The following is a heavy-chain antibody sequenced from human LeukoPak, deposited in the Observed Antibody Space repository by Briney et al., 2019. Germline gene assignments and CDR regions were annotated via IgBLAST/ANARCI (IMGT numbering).Heavy chain of an antibody. CDR2: IYHSGST. D-gene: IGHD3-3*01. CDR3: ARVFWSGYSYFDY. V-gene: IGHV4-38-2*02. Sequence: PSETLSLTCTVSDYSINSGYYWDWIRQPPGKGLEWIGSIYHSGSTYYNPSLKSRVTISVDTSKNQFSLKLSSVTAADTAVYYCARVFWSGYSYFDYWGQGTLVTVPS. CDR1: DYSINSGYY. J-gene: IGHJ4*02.